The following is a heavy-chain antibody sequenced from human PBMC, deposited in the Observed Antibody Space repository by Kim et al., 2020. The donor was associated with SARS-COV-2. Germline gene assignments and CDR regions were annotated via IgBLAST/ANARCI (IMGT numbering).Heavy chain of an antibody. CDR1: GFTFSSYA. V-gene: IGHV3-23*01. Sequence: GGYLRLSCAASGFTFSSYAMSWVRQAPGKGLEWVAAISGSGGSTYYADPVKGRFTTSSDNAKNTLHLQMNSLRADDTVVYYCAKTRGLVGPFYFYGMDV. CDR2: ISGSGGST. CDR3: AKTRGLVGPFYFYGMDV. D-gene: IGHD2-8*02. J-gene: IGHJ6*01.